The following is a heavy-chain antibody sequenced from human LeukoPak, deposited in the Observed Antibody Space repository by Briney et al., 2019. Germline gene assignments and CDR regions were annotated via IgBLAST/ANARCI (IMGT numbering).Heavy chain of an antibody. CDR2: INHSGST. J-gene: IGHJ3*02. Sequence: SETLSLTCAVYGGSFSGYYWSWIRQPPGKGLEWIGEINHSGSTNYNPSLKSRVTISVDTSKNQFSLKLSSVTAADTAVYYCANSLDSSGYYYEGGAFDIWGQGTMVTVSS. V-gene: IGHV4-34*01. CDR1: GGSFSGYY. CDR3: ANSLDSSGYYYEGGAFDI. D-gene: IGHD3-22*01.